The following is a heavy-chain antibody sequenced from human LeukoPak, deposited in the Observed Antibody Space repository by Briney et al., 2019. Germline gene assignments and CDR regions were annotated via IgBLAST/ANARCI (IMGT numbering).Heavy chain of an antibody. J-gene: IGHJ4*02. CDR3: ARDFRLYDSSGYENDY. V-gene: IGHV1-2*02. D-gene: IGHD3-22*01. CDR2: INPNSGGT. CDR1: GYTFTGYY. Sequence: ASVKVSCKASGYTFTGYYMQWVRQAPGQGLEWMGWINPNSGGTNYAQKFQGRVTMTRDTSISTAYMELSRLRSDDTAVYYCARDFRLYDSSGYENDYWGQGTLVTVSS.